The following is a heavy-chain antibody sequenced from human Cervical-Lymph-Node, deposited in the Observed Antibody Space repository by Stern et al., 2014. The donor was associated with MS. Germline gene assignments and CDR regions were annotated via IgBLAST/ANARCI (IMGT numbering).Heavy chain of an antibody. D-gene: IGHD6-13*01. CDR1: QITFDDYG. J-gene: IGHJ5*01. Sequence: QLVESGGGLVQPGRSLRLSCSASQITFDDYGFHWVRPVPGKGLEWVAGSGWNSATKVYADSVKGRFTISRDNARDSLYLQMNNLTPDDTALYYCAKSYSSSWSGWIDSWGQGILVTVSS. CDR2: SGWNSATK. V-gene: IGHV3-9*01. CDR3: AKSYSSSWSGWIDS.